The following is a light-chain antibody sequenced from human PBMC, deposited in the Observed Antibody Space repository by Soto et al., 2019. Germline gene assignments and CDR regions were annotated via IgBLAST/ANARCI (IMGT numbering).Light chain of an antibody. V-gene: IGKV1-27*01. Sequence: DIQLTQSPSSLSAFVGDRVTFTCRASQDIVHFLAWYQQRPGEVPRLLIYGASTLQSGVPSRFSGSGFGTDFTLTITSLQPEDVATYYCPKYNKDSPATFGPGPKVEIK. CDR3: PKYNKDSPAT. CDR2: GAS. J-gene: IGKJ1*01. CDR1: QDIVHF.